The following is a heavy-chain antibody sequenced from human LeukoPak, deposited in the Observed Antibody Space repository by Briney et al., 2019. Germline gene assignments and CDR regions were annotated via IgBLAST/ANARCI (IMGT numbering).Heavy chain of an antibody. CDR3: AGGGYSSSRHYYGMDV. J-gene: IGHJ6*02. CDR1: GYTFTSYY. V-gene: IGHV1-2*02. CDR2: INPNSGGT. Sequence: ASVKVSCKASGYTFTSYYMHWVRQAPGQGLEWMGWINPNSGGTNYAQKFQGRVTMTRDTSISTAYMELSRLRSDDTAVYYCAGGGYSSSRHYYGMDVWGQGTTVTVSS. D-gene: IGHD6-13*01.